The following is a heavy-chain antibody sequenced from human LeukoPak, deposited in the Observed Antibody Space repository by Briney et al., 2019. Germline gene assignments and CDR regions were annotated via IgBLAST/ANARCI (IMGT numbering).Heavy chain of an antibody. CDR2: IYYSGST. CDR3: ARSRYQLLYNWFDP. Sequence: SETLSLTCTVSGGSISSGGYYWSWIRQHPGKGLEWIGYIYYSGSTNYNPSLKSRVTISVDTSKNQFSLKLSSVTAADTAVYYCARSRYQLLYNWFDPWGQGTLVTVSS. CDR1: GGSISSGGYY. D-gene: IGHD2-2*01. V-gene: IGHV4-61*08. J-gene: IGHJ5*02.